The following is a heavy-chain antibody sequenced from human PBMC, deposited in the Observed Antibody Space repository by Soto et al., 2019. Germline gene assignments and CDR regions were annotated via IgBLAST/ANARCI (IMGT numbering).Heavy chain of an antibody. Sequence: QVQLVQSGAEVKKPGASVKVSCKASGYTFTSYAMHWVRQAPGQRLEWMGWINAGNGNTKYSQKIQGRVTITRDTSASTAYMELSSLRSEDTAVYYCARSGPPGYFDYWGQGTLVTVSS. D-gene: IGHD5-12*01. CDR3: ARSGPPGYFDY. CDR2: INAGNGNT. CDR1: GYTFTSYA. J-gene: IGHJ4*02. V-gene: IGHV1-3*01.